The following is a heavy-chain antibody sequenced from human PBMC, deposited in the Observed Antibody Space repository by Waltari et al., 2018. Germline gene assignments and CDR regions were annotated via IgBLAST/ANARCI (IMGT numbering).Heavy chain of an antibody. V-gene: IGHV3-21*01. CDR2: ISSSSSYI. CDR3: ARIKSLGYFDY. J-gene: IGHJ4*02. D-gene: IGHD7-27*01. CDR1: GFTFSRSS. Sequence: EVQLVESGGGLVKPGGSLRLSCAASGFTFSRSSLTWVRQTPGKGLEGVSFISSSSSYIYYADSVKGRFTISRDNARNSLYLQMNSLRAEDTAVYYCARIKSLGYFDYWGQGTLVTVSS.